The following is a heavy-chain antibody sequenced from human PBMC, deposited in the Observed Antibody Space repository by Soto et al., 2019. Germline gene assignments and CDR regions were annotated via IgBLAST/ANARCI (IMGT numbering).Heavy chain of an antibody. J-gene: IGHJ5*02. Sequence: ASVKVSCKASGYTFTGYYMHWVRQAPGQGLEWMGWINPNSGGTNYAQKFQGWVTMTRDTSISTAYMELSRLRSDDTAVYYCARDGDYCSGGSCSNWFDPWGQGTLVTVSS. D-gene: IGHD2-15*01. CDR2: INPNSGGT. CDR1: GYTFTGYY. CDR3: ARDGDYCSGGSCSNWFDP. V-gene: IGHV1-2*04.